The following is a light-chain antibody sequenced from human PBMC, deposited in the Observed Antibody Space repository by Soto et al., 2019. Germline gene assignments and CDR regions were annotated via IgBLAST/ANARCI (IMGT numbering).Light chain of an antibody. J-gene: IGKJ5*01. CDR1: QSVSSY. V-gene: IGKV3-20*01. CDR3: QQHGTSPIT. CDR2: GAS. Sequence: IVMSQSPATLSVSKWEREKIYCRASQSVSSYLAWYQQKPGQAPRLLVYGASSRATGIPDRFSGSGSGTDFTLTISRLEPEDFAVYYCQQHGTSPITFGQGTRLAI.